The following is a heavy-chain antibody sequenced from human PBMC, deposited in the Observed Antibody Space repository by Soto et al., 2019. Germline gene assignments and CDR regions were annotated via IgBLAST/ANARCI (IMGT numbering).Heavy chain of an antibody. J-gene: IGHJ6*03. V-gene: IGHV3-23*01. CDR2: ISGSGSST. Sequence: GGSLRLSCAASGFLFTSYAMSWVRQAPGKGLEWVSSISGSGSSTHYADPVKGRFTISRDNSKDTLYLQMNSLRADDTAVYYCAESPKYCSGGSCYYHYYMDVWGKGTTVTVSS. CDR1: GFLFTSYA. D-gene: IGHD2-15*01. CDR3: AESPKYCSGGSCYYHYYMDV.